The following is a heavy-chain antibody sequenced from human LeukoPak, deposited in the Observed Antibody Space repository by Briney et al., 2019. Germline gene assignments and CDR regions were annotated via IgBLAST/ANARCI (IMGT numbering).Heavy chain of an antibody. CDR1: GYSFTSYW. CDR2: IYAGDSDT. V-gene: IGHV5-51*01. CDR3: ARAIGTSQFYFYYGMDV. D-gene: IGHD2-2*01. J-gene: IGHJ6*02. Sequence: GESLKISCKGSGYSFTSYWIGWVRQMPGKGLEWMGIIYAGDSDTRYSPSFQGQVTISVDKSISTAYLQWSSLQASDTAMYYCARAIGTSQFYFYYGMDVWSQGTTVTVSS.